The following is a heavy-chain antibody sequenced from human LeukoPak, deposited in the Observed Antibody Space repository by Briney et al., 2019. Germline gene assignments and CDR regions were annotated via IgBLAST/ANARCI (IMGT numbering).Heavy chain of an antibody. CDR3: ARENEYYFDY. D-gene: IGHD1-1*01. CDR1: GFTFSSYS. CDR2: ISSSSSII. Sequence: PGGSLRLSCAASGFTFSSYSMKWVRQAPGKGLEWVSYISSSSSIIYYADSVKGRFTVSRDNAKNSLYLQMNSLRAEDTAVYYCARENEYYFDYWGQGTLVTVSS. V-gene: IGHV3-48*01. J-gene: IGHJ4*02.